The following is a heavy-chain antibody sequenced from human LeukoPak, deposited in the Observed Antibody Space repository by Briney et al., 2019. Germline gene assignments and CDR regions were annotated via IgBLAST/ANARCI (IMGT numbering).Heavy chain of an antibody. CDR2: IYYSGST. CDR1: GGSISSGSYY. CDR3: ARATTGIVDY. J-gene: IGHJ4*02. Sequence: PSQTLSLTCTVSGGSISSGSYYWSWIRQPPGKGLEWIGYIYYSGSTNYNPSLKSRVTISVDTSKNQFSLKLSSVTAADTAVYYCARATTGIVDYWGQGTLVTVSS. V-gene: IGHV4-61*01. D-gene: IGHD3-22*01.